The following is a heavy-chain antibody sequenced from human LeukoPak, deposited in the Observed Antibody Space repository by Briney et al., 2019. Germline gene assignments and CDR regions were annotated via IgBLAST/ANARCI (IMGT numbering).Heavy chain of an antibody. D-gene: IGHD3-22*01. CDR3: ARDYYDSSGFPTTDY. CDR1: GGTFSSYA. CDR2: IIPIFGTA. J-gene: IGHJ4*02. Sequence: SVTVSCTASGGTFSSYAISWVRQAPGQGLEWMGGIIPIFGTANYAQKFQGRVTITADESTSTAYMELSSLRSEDTAVYYCARDYYDSSGFPTTDYWGQGTLVTVSS. V-gene: IGHV1-69*13.